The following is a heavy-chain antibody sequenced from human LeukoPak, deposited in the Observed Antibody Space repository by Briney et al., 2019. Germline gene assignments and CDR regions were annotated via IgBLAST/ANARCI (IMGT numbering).Heavy chain of an antibody. CDR2: INHSGST. CDR1: GGSFSGYY. V-gene: IGHV4-34*01. Sequence: SETLSLACAVYGGSFSGYYWSWIRQPPGKGLEWIGEINHSGSTNYNPSLKSRVTISVDTSKNQFSLKLSSVTAAGTAVYYCARGAGYSREVNYYYYMGVWGKGTTVTVSS. J-gene: IGHJ6*03. CDR3: ARGAGYSREVNYYYYMGV. D-gene: IGHD1-26*01.